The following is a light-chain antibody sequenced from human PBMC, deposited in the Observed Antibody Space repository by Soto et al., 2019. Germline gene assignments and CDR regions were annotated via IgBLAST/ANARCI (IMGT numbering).Light chain of an antibody. CDR1: QSVLYSSNNKNY. CDR2: WAS. CDR3: QEYERTPSP. J-gene: IGKJ2*01. V-gene: IGKV4-1*01. Sequence: DIVMTQSPDSLAVSLGERATINCKSSQSVLYSSNNKNYLAWYQQRPGQPPKLLIYWASTRESGVPDRFSGSGSGTEFTLPTISLHAEDVAVYYCQEYERTPSPFGPWSNLEIE.